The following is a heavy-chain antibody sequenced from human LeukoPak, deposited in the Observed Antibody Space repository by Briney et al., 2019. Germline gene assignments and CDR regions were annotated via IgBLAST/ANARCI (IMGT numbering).Heavy chain of an antibody. CDR3: ASNNGIFPY. CDR1: GIRFSDYW. V-gene: IGHV3-7*01. CDR2: IKGDGSDK. J-gene: IGHJ4*02. Sequence: GGSLRLSCAASGIRFSDYWRNWVRQAPGKGLEWVANIKGDGSDKYYVDSVKGRYTISRDNTKNSLYLQMNSLRVEDTAVYYCASNNGIFPYWGRGTLVTVSS. D-gene: IGHD3-3*02.